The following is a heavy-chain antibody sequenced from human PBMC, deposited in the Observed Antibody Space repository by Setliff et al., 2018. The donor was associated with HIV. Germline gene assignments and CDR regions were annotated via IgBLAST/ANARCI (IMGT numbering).Heavy chain of an antibody. CDR3: AKGSGFYDY. D-gene: IGHD3-22*01. CDR1: GFDVSNNF. V-gene: IGHV3-53*01. J-gene: IGHJ4*02. Sequence: GESLKISCAVSGFDVSNNFMTWVRQSPGKGLEWVSLIYTGGSTYYADSVKGRFSISRDSSTNTLYLQMSSLRADDTGVYYCAKGSGFYDYWGQGTRVTAPQ. CDR2: IYTGGST.